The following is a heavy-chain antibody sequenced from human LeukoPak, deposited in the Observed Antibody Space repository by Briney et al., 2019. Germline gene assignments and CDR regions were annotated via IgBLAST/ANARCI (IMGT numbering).Heavy chain of an antibody. CDR1: GYTLTELS. V-gene: IGHV1-24*01. D-gene: IGHD3-22*01. Sequence: ASVKVSCKVSGYTLTELSMHWVRQAPGKGLEWMGGFDPEDGETIYAQKFQGRVTMTEDTSTDTAYMELRSLRSEDTAVYYCARSDSSGYYPSDDADYWGQGTLVTVSS. J-gene: IGHJ4*02. CDR3: ARSDSSGYYPSDDADY. CDR2: FDPEDGET.